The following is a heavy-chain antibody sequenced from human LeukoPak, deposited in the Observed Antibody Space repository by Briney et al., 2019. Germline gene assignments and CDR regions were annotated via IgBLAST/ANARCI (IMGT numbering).Heavy chain of an antibody. CDR1: GFTFSNYG. D-gene: IGHD6-19*01. CDR2: ISYDGSNQ. Sequence: GGSLRLSCAASGFTFSNYGMHWARQAPGKGLEWVAIISYDGSNQYYTDSVKGRFTISRDNSKNTLYLQINSLRAEDTAVYFCAKDRSGLNWYFDLWGRGTLVTVSS. J-gene: IGHJ2*01. V-gene: IGHV3-30*18. CDR3: AKDRSGLNWYFDL.